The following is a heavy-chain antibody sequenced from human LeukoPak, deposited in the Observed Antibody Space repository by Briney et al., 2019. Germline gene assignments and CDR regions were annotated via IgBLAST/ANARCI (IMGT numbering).Heavy chain of an antibody. CDR3: AREGGDPRWLDP. D-gene: IGHD6-25*01. CDR2: INNSGST. J-gene: IGHJ5*02. CDR1: VGSISSYY. Sequence: SETLSLTCTVSVGSISSYYWTWIRQSAGKELEWIGRINNSGSTNYNPSLRSRVTMSVNTSKNQFSLNLTSVTAADTAVYSCAREGGDPRWLDPWGQGTLVTVSS. V-gene: IGHV4-4*07.